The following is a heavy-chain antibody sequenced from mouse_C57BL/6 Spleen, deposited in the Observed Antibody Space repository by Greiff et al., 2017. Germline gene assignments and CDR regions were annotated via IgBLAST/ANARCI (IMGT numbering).Heavy chain of an antibody. CDR3: TRRLRLRDYYAMDY. D-gene: IGHD3-2*02. J-gene: IGHJ4*01. CDR2: IDPETGGT. CDR1: GYTFTDYE. Sequence: QVQLQQSGAELVRPGASVTLSCKASGYTFTDYEMHWVKQTPVHGLEWIGAIDPETGGTAYNQKFKGKAILTADKSSSTAYMELRSLTSEDSAVYYCTRRLRLRDYYAMDYCGQGTSVTVSS. V-gene: IGHV1-15*01.